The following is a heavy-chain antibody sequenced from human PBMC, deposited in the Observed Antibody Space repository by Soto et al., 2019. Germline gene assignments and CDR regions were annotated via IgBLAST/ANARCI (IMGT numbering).Heavy chain of an antibody. CDR1: GYSISSGYY. Sequence: PSETLSLTCVVSGYSISSGYYWGWIRQPPGKGLEWIGSIYHSGTTYYNPSLKSRVTISLDTSRNQFSLKLTSVTAADTAVYYCSRSLLTSSWYAGSWGQGTQVTVSS. V-gene: IGHV4-38-2*01. J-gene: IGHJ5*02. D-gene: IGHD6-13*01. CDR3: SRSLLTSSWYAGS. CDR2: IYHSGTT.